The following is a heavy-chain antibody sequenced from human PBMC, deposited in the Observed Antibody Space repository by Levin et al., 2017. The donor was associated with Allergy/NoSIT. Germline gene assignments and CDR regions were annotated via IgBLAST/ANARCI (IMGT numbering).Heavy chain of an antibody. J-gene: IGHJ2*01. V-gene: IGHV4-4*07. CDR3: ARDCEPGGGSCYSHWYFDL. CDR1: GGSISSYY. Sequence: PSETLSLTCTVSGGSISSYYWSWIRQPAGKGLEWLGRIYTSGSTNYNPSLKSRVTMSVDTSKNQFSLKLSSVTAADTAVYFCARDCEPGGGSCYSHWYFDLWGRGTLVTVSS. D-gene: IGHD2-15*01. CDR2: IYTSGST.